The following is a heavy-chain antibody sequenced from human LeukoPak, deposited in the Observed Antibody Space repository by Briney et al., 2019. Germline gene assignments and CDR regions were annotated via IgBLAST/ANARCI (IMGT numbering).Heavy chain of an antibody. Sequence: SETLSLTCSVSGGSISSSGHYWNWIRQPPGRGLEWVGSIYYSGTTYYHSSLKSRVTISEDTSKNRFSLMLTSVTAAATAVYYCARQVSDYFYYYIDVWGEGTTVIVSS. CDR1: GGSISSSGHY. CDR3: ARQVSDYFYYYIDV. J-gene: IGHJ6*03. V-gene: IGHV4-39*01. CDR2: IYYSGTT.